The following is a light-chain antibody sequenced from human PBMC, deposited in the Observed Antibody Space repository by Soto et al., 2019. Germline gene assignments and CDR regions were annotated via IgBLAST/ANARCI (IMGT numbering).Light chain of an antibody. CDR1: HSVSSSY. V-gene: IGKV3-20*01. CDR3: QHFGNSPPYS. Sequence: EIVLTQSPGTLSLSPGDRATLSCRASHSVSSSYLAWYQQKPGQAPRLLIYGASSRATGIPDRFSGSGSGTDFTLTISRLEPEDFAVYYCQHFGNSPPYSFGQGTKLEIK. CDR2: GAS. J-gene: IGKJ2*03.